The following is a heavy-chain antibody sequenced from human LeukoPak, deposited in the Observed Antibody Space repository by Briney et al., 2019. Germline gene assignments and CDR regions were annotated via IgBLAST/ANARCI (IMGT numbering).Heavy chain of an antibody. J-gene: IGHJ4*02. CDR2: IYYSGST. V-gene: IGHV4-39*01. CDR3: ARGRDGYNFLNRGEYYYFDY. Sequence: SETLSLTCTVSGGSISSSSYYWGWIRQPPGKGLEWIGSIYYSGSTYYNPSLKSRVTISVDTSKNQFSLKPSSVTAADTAVYYCARGRDGYNFLNRGEYYYFDYWGQGTLVTVSS. CDR1: GGSISSSSYY. D-gene: IGHD5-24*01.